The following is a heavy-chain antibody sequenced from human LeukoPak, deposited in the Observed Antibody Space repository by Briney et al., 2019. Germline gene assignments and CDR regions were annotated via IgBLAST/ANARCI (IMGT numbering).Heavy chain of an antibody. CDR3: AKDQGFGRGTHPGAFDY. J-gene: IGHJ4*02. CDR2: ISYDGSTQ. D-gene: IGHD3-10*01. V-gene: IGHV3-30*18. CDR1: GFTFSPYA. Sequence: GGSLRLSCAASGFTFSPYAMHWVRQARGKGLEWVALISYDGSTQQYADSVKGRFTISGDNSKNTLYLHMNSLRAEDTAVYYCAKDQGFGRGTHPGAFDYWGQGTLVTVSS.